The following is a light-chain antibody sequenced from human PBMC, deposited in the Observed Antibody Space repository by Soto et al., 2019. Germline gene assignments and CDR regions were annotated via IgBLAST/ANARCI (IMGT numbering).Light chain of an antibody. CDR3: QQYGSSHT. CDR2: GAS. J-gene: IGKJ3*01. Sequence: EIVLTPSPGTLALSPGERATLPCRASQSVSSSYLAWYQQKPGQAPRLLIYGASSRATGIPDRFSGSGSGTDFTLTISRLEPEDFAVYYCQQYGSSHTFGPGTKVDI. V-gene: IGKV3-20*01. CDR1: QSVSSSY.